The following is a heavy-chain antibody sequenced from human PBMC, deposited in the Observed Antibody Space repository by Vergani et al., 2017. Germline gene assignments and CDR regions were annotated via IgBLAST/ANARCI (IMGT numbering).Heavy chain of an antibody. CDR3: SCSRSLDYYYGMDV. D-gene: IGHD2-15*01. CDR1: GYTFIGYY. Sequence: QVQLVQSGAEVKKPGASVKVSCKASGYTFIGYYMHWVRQAPGQGLGWMGWINPNSGGTNYAQTFQGRVTMTGDTSISTAYMELSRLRSDDTAVYYCSCSRSLDYYYGMDVWGQGTTVTVSS. CDR2: INPNSGGT. V-gene: IGHV1-2*02. J-gene: IGHJ6*02.